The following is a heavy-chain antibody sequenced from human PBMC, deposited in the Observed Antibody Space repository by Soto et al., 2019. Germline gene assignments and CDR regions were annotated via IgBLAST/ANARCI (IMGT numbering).Heavy chain of an antibody. CDR1: GYTFIRYG. CDR3: AGGGFMVAVWGKWNSSALDV. J-gene: IGHJ6*03. V-gene: IGHV1-18*01. CDR2: ISPYNDYT. D-gene: IGHD3-16*01. Sequence: QVRLVQSAAEVKKPGASVKVSCKTSGYTFIRYGITWVRQAPGQGLEWMGWISPYNDYTNYAQKFQGRITMPADTSRKKASLARSPLILKTRAFYYGAGGGFMVAVWGKWNSSALDVWGKGT.